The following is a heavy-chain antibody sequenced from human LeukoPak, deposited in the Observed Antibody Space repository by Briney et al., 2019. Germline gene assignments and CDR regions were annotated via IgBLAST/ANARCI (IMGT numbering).Heavy chain of an antibody. V-gene: IGHV4-59*01. CDR2: IYYSGST. D-gene: IGHD6-13*01. Sequence: PSQTLCLTCTVSGGSISSYYWSWIRQPPGKGPEWIGYIYYSGSTNYNPSLKSRVTISVDTSKNQFSLKLSSVTAADTAVYYCARAHDSSPNFDYWGQGTLVTVSS. CDR1: GGSISSYY. J-gene: IGHJ4*02. CDR3: ARAHDSSPNFDY.